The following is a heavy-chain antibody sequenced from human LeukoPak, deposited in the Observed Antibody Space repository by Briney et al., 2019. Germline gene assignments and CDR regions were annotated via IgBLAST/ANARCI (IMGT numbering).Heavy chain of an antibody. D-gene: IGHD3-22*01. CDR2: IYYSGST. Sequence: PSETLSLTCTVSGGSVSSGSYYSSWLRQPPGKGLEWFGYIYYSGSTNYNPSLKSRVTISVDTSKNQFSLKLSSVTAADTAVYYCARGGTRYYYDSSGYYKSNWFDPWGQGTLVTVSS. CDR1: GGSVSSGSYY. V-gene: IGHV4-61*01. J-gene: IGHJ5*02. CDR3: ARGGTRYYYDSSGYYKSNWFDP.